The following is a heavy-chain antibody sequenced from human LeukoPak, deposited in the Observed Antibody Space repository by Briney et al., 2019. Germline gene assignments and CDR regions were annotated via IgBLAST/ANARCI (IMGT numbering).Heavy chain of an antibody. CDR2: IYHSGST. V-gene: IGHV4-38-2*01. D-gene: IGHD6-13*01. CDR3: ARQSATAAYDY. CDR1: GYSISSGYY. Sequence: PSETLSLTCAVSGYSISSGYYWGWIRQPPGKGLEWIGSIYHSGSTYYNPSLKSQVTISVDTSKNQFSLKLSSVTAADTAVYYCARQSATAAYDYWGQGTLVTVSS. J-gene: IGHJ4*02.